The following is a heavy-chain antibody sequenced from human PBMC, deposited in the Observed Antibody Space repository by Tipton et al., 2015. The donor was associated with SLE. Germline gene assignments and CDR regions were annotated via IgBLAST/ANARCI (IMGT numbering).Heavy chain of an antibody. CDR1: GGSFSSSTYY. J-gene: IGHJ4*02. CDR2: IYHSGST. CDR3: ARARADYGDYGGFDY. D-gene: IGHD4-17*01. V-gene: IGHV4-30-2*01. Sequence: TLSLTCTVSGGSFSSSTYYWGWIRQPPGKGLEWIGYIYHSGSTYYNPSLKSRVTISVDRSKNQFSLKLSSVTAADTAVYYCARARADYGDYGGFDYWGQGTLVTVSS.